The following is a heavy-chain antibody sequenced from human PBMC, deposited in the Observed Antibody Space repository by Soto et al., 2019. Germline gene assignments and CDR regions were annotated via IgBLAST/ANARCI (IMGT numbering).Heavy chain of an antibody. CDR1: GFTFSMYS. CDR3: ARDQLILPAHDFFYGSDV. J-gene: IGHJ6*02. D-gene: IGHD2-21*02. Sequence: DVQLVESGGAVVQPGESLRLSCEVSGFTFSMYSMTWVRQAPGKGLEWVAKIPQEGGDGHYADSVKGRFTISRDNAKNSVFLQMNNLRAADTAVYYCARDQLILPAHDFFYGSDVWGQGGKVTVS. V-gene: IGHV3-7*03. CDR2: IPQEGGDG.